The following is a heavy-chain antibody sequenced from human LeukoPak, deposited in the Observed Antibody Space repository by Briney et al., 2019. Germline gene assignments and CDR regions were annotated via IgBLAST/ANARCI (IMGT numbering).Heavy chain of an antibody. J-gene: IGHJ4*02. CDR2: IYYSGST. Sequence: SETLSLTCTVSGGSISSSSYYWGWIRQPPGKGLEWIGSIYYSGSTYYNPSLKSRVTISVDTSKNQFSLKLSSVTAAGTAVYYCARVEPGSYYNPFDYWGQGTLVTVSS. V-gene: IGHV4-39*07. D-gene: IGHD3-10*01. CDR3: ARVEPGSYYNPFDY. CDR1: GGSISSSSYY.